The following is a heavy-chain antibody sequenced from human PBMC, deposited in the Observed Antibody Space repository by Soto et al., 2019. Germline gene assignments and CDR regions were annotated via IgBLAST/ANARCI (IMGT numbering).Heavy chain of an antibody. D-gene: IGHD1-26*01. Sequence: ASGKVCCKASGYTFTVYYMHWVRQAPGQGLEWMGWINPKSGGTMYPQKFQGRVTMTWDTSISTAYMALTRLRSDDTAVYYCARDLAKGGGSAGFDYWGQGTLVPVSS. J-gene: IGHJ4*02. V-gene: IGHV1-2*02. CDR2: INPKSGGT. CDR1: GYTFTVYY. CDR3: ARDLAKGGGSAGFDY.